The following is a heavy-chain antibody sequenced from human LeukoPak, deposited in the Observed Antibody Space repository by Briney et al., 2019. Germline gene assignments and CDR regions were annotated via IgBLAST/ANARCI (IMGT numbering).Heavy chain of an antibody. CDR2: IYAGGTA. CDR1: GGSISNYY. J-gene: IGHJ4*02. D-gene: IGHD6-19*01. V-gene: IGHV4-4*07. CDR3: TREPVP. Sequence: SETLSLTCTVSGGSISNYYRSWIRQPAGKGLEWIGRIYAGGTASYNPSLKSRVTMSADMSKNQLSLKLTSVTAADTAVYYCTREPVPWGQGTLVTVSS.